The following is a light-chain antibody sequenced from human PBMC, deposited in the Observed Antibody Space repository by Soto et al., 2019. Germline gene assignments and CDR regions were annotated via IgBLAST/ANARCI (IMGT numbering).Light chain of an antibody. CDR3: MQGLHSLQYT. CDR1: ESLLHVSGYNY. V-gene: IGKV2-28*01. Sequence: DIVMTQSPLSLPVTPGEPASISCRSSESLLHVSGYNYLDWYLQKPGQSPQLLIYLGSYRASGVPDRFSGSGSGPDFTLEISRVEVEDVGIYYCMQGLHSLQYTFGPGTRVDVK. CDR2: LGS. J-gene: IGKJ3*01.